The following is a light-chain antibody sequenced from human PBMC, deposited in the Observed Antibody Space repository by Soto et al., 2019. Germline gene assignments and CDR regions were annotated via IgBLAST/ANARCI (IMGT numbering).Light chain of an antibody. CDR1: SGHSSYA. CDR2: LNSDGSH. V-gene: IGLV4-69*01. J-gene: IGLJ2*01. CDR3: QTWGAGTVV. Sequence: QLVLTQSPSASAPLRASVKLTCTLSSGHSSYAIAWHQQQPEKGPRYLMKLNSDGSHSKGDGIPDRFSGSSSGAERYLTISSLQSEDEADYYCQTWGAGTVVFGGGTKVTVL.